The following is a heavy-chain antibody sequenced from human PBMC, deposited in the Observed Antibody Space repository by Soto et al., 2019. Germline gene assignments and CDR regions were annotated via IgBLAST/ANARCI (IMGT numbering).Heavy chain of an antibody. CDR3: ISSITGSTGPDAFDS. Sequence: EVQLVESGGGLVQPGGSLKLSCAASGFTFSGSAMHWVRQASGEGLEWIGRIRSKADSFATAYTASVRGRFTISRDDSKNTAYLQMNSLKTEDTAVYYCISSITGSTGPDAFDSWGQGTMVTVSS. D-gene: IGHD1-7*01. CDR1: GFTFSGSA. V-gene: IGHV3-73*02. CDR2: IRSKADSFAT. J-gene: IGHJ3*02.